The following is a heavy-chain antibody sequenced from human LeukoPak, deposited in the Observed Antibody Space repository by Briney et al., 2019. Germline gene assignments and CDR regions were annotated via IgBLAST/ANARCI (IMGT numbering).Heavy chain of an antibody. J-gene: IGHJ4*02. CDR1: GFNLSTYW. Sequence: GGSLRLSCEGSGFNLSTYWMSWVRQAPGKGLEWVANIKQDGTEKYYVDSVKGRFTISRDNAKNSLYLQMNSLRAEDTAVYYCARDLTDDGVFDYWGQGTLVTVSS. CDR3: ARDLTDDGVFDY. D-gene: IGHD3-16*01. V-gene: IGHV3-7*01. CDR2: IKQDGTEK.